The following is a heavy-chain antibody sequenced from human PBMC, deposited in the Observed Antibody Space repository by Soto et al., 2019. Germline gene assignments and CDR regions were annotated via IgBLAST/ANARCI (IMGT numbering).Heavy chain of an antibody. D-gene: IGHD3-3*01. CDR1: GFTFSSYG. Sequence: GGSLRLSCAASGFTFSSYGMSWVRQAPGKGLEWVANIKQDGSEKYYVDSVKGRFTISRDNAKNSLYLQMTSLRAEDTGVYYCASDWYYDFWSGYYTGRDYYYGMDVWGQGTTVTVSS. CDR2: IKQDGSEK. V-gene: IGHV3-7*01. CDR3: ASDWYYDFWSGYYTGRDYYYGMDV. J-gene: IGHJ6*02.